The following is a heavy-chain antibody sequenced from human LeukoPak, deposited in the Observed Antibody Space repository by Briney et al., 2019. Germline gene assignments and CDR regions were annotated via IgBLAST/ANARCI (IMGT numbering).Heavy chain of an antibody. V-gene: IGHV3-43*02. J-gene: IGHJ4*02. Sequence: GGSLRLSCAAPGFIFAIHWVRQAPGKGLEWVSLISGDGGSTFYADSVRGRFTISRDNTRKSLSLQMSSLRSGDTALYYCARESETSGWYDYWGQGTLVTVSS. CDR1: GFIFA. CDR2: ISGDGGST. D-gene: IGHD6-19*01. CDR3: ARESETSGWYDY.